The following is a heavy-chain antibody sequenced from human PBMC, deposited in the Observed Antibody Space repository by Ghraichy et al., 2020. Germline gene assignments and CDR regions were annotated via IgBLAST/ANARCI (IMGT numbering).Heavy chain of an antibody. Sequence: GSLKISCAASGFSFRSYAMYWVRQAPGKGLEWVTAISFDGFQKNYADSVKGRFTISRDNSKSALFLQVNTLRAEDTAVYYCVREGQALGKSGFDLWGQGTPVTVSS. V-gene: IGHV3-30-3*01. CDR2: ISFDGFQK. J-gene: IGHJ5*02. D-gene: IGHD6-25*01. CDR3: VREGQALGKSGFDL. CDR1: GFSFRSYA.